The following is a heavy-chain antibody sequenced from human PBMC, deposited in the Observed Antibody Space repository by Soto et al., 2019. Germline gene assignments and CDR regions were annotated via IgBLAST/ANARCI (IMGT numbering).Heavy chain of an antibody. J-gene: IGHJ5*02. CDR2: IYFTGST. V-gene: IGHV4-59*01. CDR3: ARLGFCSGGNCYSDWFDP. CDR1: GGSISSSY. Sequence: SETLSLTCNVSGGSISSSYWSWIQQPPGKGLEYIGYIYFTGSTNYNPSLKSRVTISVDTSKTQFSLNLRSVTAADTAVYYCARLGFCSGGNCYSDWFDPWGQGTLVTVSS. D-gene: IGHD2-15*01.